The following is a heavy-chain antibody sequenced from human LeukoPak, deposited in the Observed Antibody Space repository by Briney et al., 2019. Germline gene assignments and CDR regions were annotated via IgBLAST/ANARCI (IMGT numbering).Heavy chain of an antibody. Sequence: GGSLRLSCAASGFTFSSYSMNWVRQAPGKGLEWVSYISSSSSTIYYADSVKGRFTISRDNAKNSLYLQMNSLRAEDTAVYYCARDHPHIVVVPAAMVYYYYYMDVWGKGTTVTVSS. D-gene: IGHD2-2*01. J-gene: IGHJ6*03. CDR2: ISSSSSTI. V-gene: IGHV3-48*01. CDR3: ARDHPHIVVVPAAMVYYYYYMDV. CDR1: GFTFSSYS.